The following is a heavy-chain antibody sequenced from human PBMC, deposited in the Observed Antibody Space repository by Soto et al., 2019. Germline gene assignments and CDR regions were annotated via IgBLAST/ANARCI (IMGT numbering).Heavy chain of an antibody. J-gene: IGHJ4*02. V-gene: IGHV1-18*01. CDR1: GYTFTSYG. CDR3: ARDRGPAYYDFWSGWYYFDY. CDR2: ISAYNGNT. Sequence: ASVKVSCKAPGYTFTSYGISWVRQAPGQGLEWMGWISAYNGNTNYAQKLQGRVTMTTDTSTSTAYMELRSLRSDDTAVYYCARDRGPAYYDFWSGWYYFDYWGQGTLVTVSS. D-gene: IGHD3-3*01.